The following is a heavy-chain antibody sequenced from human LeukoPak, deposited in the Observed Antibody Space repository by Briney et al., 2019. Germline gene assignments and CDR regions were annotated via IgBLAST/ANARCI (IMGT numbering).Heavy chain of an antibody. CDR1: GFTVSSNY. CDR3: ARDYYDSSGYYYITGDY. Sequence: GGSLRLSCAASGFTVSSNYMSWVRQAPGKGLEWVSVIYSGGSTYYADSVKGRFTISRDNSKNTLYLQMNSLRAEDTAVYYCARDYYDSSGYYYITGDYWGQGTLVTVSS. J-gene: IGHJ4*02. CDR2: IYSGGST. V-gene: IGHV3-53*01. D-gene: IGHD3-22*01.